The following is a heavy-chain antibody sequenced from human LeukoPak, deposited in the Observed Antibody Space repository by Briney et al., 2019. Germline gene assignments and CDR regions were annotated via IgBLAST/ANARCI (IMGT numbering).Heavy chain of an antibody. J-gene: IGHJ4*02. D-gene: IGHD6-19*01. CDR3: ARGAPASGLDG. CDR2: IIPILGIA. CDR1: GGTFSSYA. V-gene: IGHV1-69*04. Sequence: SVKVSCKASGGTFSSYAISWVRQAPGQGLEWMGRIIPILGIANYTQKFQGRVTITADKSTSTAYMELGSLRSEDTAVYYCARGAPASGLDGWGQRTLVTVSS.